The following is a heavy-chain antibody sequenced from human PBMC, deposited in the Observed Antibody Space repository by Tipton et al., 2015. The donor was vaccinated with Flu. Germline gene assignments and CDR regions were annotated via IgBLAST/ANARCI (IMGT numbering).Heavy chain of an antibody. D-gene: IGHD6-13*01. Sequence: TLSLTCAVYGGSFSGYYWSWIRQPPGKGLEWIGYIYYSGSTNYNPSLKSRVTISVDTSKNQFSLKLSSVTAADTAVYYCARVSSSWYYYYYMDVWGKGTTVTVSS. J-gene: IGHJ6*03. CDR2: IYYSGST. CDR1: GGSFSGYY. CDR3: ARVSSSWYYYYYMDV. V-gene: IGHV4-59*01.